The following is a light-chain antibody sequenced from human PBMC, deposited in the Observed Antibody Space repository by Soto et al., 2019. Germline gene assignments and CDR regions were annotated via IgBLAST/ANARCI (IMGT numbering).Light chain of an antibody. Sequence: DIQMTQSPSTLSASVGDRVTITCWASQTISTWLAWYQQKPGKAPKLLIYDVSSLESGVPSRFSGSGSGTEFTLTISSLQPDDSATYYCQQYNNLWTFGQGTKVEIK. CDR3: QQYNNLWT. V-gene: IGKV1-5*01. CDR1: QTISTW. J-gene: IGKJ1*01. CDR2: DVS.